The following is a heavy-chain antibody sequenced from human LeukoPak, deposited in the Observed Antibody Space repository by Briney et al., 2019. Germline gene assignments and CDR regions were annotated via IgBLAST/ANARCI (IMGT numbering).Heavy chain of an antibody. J-gene: IGHJ4*02. CDR2: INHSGST. CDR3: ASPLEED. D-gene: IGHD1-1*01. V-gene: IGHV4-34*01. Sequence: PSETLSLTCAVYGGSFSGYYWSWIRQPPGKGLEWIGEINHSGSTNYNPSLKSRVTISVDTSKNQFSLKLSSVTAADTAVYYCASPLEEDWSQGTLVTVSS. CDR1: GGSFSGYY.